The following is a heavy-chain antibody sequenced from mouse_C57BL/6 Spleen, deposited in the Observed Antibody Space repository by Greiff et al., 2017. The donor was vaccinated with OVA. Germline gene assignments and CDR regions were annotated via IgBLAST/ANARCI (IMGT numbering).Heavy chain of an antibody. CDR2: INPNNGGT. Sequence: EVQLQQSGPELVKPGASVKISCKASGYTFTDYYMNWVKQSHGKSLEWIGDINPNNGGTSYNQKFKGKATLTVDKSSSTAYMELRSLTSEDSAVYYCARSPRLGMGYWGQGTTLTVSS. CDR3: ARSPRLGMGY. V-gene: IGHV1-26*01. D-gene: IGHD4-1*01. CDR1: GYTFTDYY. J-gene: IGHJ2*01.